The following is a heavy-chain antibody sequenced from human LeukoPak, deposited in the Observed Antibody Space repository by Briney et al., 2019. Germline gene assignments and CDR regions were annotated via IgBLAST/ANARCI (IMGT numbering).Heavy chain of an antibody. D-gene: IGHD2-2*01. CDR3: ARGIVVKPSANWFDP. Sequence: ASVQVSCKTSGYIFTTYAIHWVRQAPGRGLEWMGLINADDGNTRYSQRFQGRVTITRDTSANTAYMELSSLRFEDTAVYYCARGIVVKPSANWFDPWGQGTPVTLSS. V-gene: IGHV1-3*01. CDR1: GYIFTTYA. CDR2: INADDGNT. J-gene: IGHJ5*02.